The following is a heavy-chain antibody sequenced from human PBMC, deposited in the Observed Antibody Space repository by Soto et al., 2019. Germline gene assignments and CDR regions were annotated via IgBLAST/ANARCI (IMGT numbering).Heavy chain of an antibody. CDR3: AKDYRQRPSGGDY. CDR2: ISGSGGST. CDR1: GFTFSSYA. Sequence: PGGSLRLSCASSGFTFSSYAMSWARQAPGKGLEWVSAISGSGGSTYYADSVKGRFTISRDNSKNTLYLQMNSLRAEDTAVYYCAKDYRQRPSGGDYWGQGTLVTVSS. J-gene: IGHJ4*02. V-gene: IGHV3-23*01. D-gene: IGHD6-25*01.